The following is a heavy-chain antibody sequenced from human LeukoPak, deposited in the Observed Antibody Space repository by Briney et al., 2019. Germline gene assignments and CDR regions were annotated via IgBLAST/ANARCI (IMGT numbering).Heavy chain of an antibody. Sequence: SETLSLTCTVSGGSISSYYWSWIRQPPGKGLEWIGYIYYSGSINYNPSLKSRVTISVDTSKNQFSLKLSSVTAADTAVYYCARAPSTIFGPYYYYYMDVWGKGTTVTVSS. D-gene: IGHD3-3*01. CDR1: GGSISSYY. J-gene: IGHJ6*03. V-gene: IGHV4-59*01. CDR3: ARAPSTIFGPYYYYYMDV. CDR2: IYYSGSI.